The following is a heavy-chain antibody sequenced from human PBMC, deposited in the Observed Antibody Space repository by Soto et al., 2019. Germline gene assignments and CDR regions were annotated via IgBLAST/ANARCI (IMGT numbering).Heavy chain of an antibody. D-gene: IGHD4-17*01. CDR1: GHRSTTYW. CDR2: INPTDSET. CDR3: ASPTMTSTSFYYAMDV. J-gene: IGHJ6*02. V-gene: IGHV5-10-1*01. Sequence: GESLKISCKTSGHRSTTYWISWVRQMPGKGLEYMGKINPTDSETNYSPSFEGHVTFSVDRSTSTAYVRWNSLKASDTAMYYCASPTMTSTSFYYAMDVWGQGTTVTVSS.